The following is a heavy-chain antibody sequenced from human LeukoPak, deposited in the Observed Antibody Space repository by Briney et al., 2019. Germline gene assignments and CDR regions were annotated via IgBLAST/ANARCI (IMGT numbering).Heavy chain of an antibody. CDR2: IYTSGST. CDR3: ARDREAVANWGYDWFDP. D-gene: IGHD7-27*01. CDR1: GGSISSYY. Sequence: SETLSLTCTVSGGSISSYYWSWIRQPAGKGLEWIGRIYTSGSTNYNPSLNRRITMSVDTSKNQFSLKLSSVTAADTAVYYCARDREAVANWGYDWFDPWGQGTLVTVSS. V-gene: IGHV4-4*07. J-gene: IGHJ5*02.